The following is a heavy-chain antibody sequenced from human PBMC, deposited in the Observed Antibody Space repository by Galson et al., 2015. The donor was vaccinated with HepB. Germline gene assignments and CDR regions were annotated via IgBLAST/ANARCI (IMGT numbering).Heavy chain of an antibody. D-gene: IGHD6-13*01. J-gene: IGHJ3*02. CDR2: IRSKAYGGTT. CDR3: TRSSSSWYPPVGDAFDI. Sequence: LRLSCAASGFTFGDYAMSWFRQAPGEGLEWVGFIRSKAYGGTTEYAASVKGRFTISRDDSKSIAYLQMNSLKTEDTAVYYCTRSSSSWYPPVGDAFDIWGQGTMVTVSS. CDR1: GFTFGDYA. V-gene: IGHV3-49*03.